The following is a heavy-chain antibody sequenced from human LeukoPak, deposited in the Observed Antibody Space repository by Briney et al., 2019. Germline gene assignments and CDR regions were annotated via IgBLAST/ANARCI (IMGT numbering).Heavy chain of an antibody. J-gene: IGHJ4*02. CDR2: LYHSGST. Sequence: SETLSLTCSVSGYSISNAYYWAWIRQPPGKGREWIGSLYHSGSTYYNPSLKSRVTTSVDTSKNRFSLQLPSVTAADTAVYYCARELHSGSYYFDYWGQGTLVTVSS. CDR1: GYSISNAYY. D-gene: IGHD1-26*01. V-gene: IGHV4-38-2*02. CDR3: ARELHSGSYYFDY.